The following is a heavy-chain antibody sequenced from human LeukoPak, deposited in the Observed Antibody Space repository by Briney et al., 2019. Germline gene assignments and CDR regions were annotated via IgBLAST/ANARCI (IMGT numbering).Heavy chain of an antibody. V-gene: IGHV4-59*08. Sequence: SESPSLTCTVSGGSISSYYWSWIRQPPGKGLEWIGYIYYSASTDYKPSLKSRVTISVDTSKNRFSLKLSSVTAADTAVYYCARQGGYDSSGYYSRGYHHYGMDVWGQGTMVTVSS. CDR1: GGSISSYY. J-gene: IGHJ6*02. CDR3: ARQGGYDSSGYYSRGYHHYGMDV. CDR2: IYYSAST. D-gene: IGHD3-22*01.